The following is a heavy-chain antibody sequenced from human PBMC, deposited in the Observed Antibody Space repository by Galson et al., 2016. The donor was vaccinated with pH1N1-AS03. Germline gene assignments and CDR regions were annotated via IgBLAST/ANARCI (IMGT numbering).Heavy chain of an antibody. D-gene: IGHD3-22*01. Sequence: ETLSLTCAVSGYSISSDLYWGWIRQPPGKGLEWIASIHHTGSTYYNPSPKSRVTMSIDTSKNQFSLKLSSVTAADTAMYYFDSRGYSYFFENWGQGALVTVSS. CDR2: IHHTGST. V-gene: IGHV4-38-2*01. CDR1: GYSISSDLY. J-gene: IGHJ4*02. CDR3: DSRGYSYFFEN.